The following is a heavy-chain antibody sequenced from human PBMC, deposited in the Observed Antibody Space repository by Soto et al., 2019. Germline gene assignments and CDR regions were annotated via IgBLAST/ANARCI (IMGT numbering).Heavy chain of an antibody. D-gene: IGHD1-7*01. CDR1: GDSVSSNSAA. V-gene: IGHV6-1*01. Sequence: SQTLSLTCAISGDSVSSNSAAWNWIRQSPSRGLEWLGRTYYRSTRWYNDYAVSVKSRITVNPDTSKNQFSLHLNSVTPEDTAVFFCAGTPPPQCYYMAVWEKGTPPPVPS. CDR3: AGTPPPQCYYMAV. J-gene: IGHJ6*03. CDR2: TYYRSTRWYN.